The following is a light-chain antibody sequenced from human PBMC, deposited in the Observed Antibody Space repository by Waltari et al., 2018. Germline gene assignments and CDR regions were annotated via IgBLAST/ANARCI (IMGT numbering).Light chain of an antibody. V-gene: IGKV3-20*01. CDR2: GAS. Sequence: EIVLTQSPGTLSLSPGERATLSCRASQSVSSSYLAWYQQKPGQAPRLLIYGASSRATGIPDRFSGSGSGTDFTLTISRLEPEDFAVYYCQQDGSSPITFGQGT. CDR3: QQDGSSPIT. J-gene: IGKJ5*01. CDR1: QSVSSSY.